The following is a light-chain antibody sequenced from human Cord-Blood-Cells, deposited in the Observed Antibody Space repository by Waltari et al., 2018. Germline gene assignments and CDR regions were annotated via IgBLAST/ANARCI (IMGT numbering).Light chain of an antibody. J-gene: IGKJ2*01. CDR2: DAS. CDR3: QQYNSYSYT. CDR1: QSISSW. V-gene: IGKV1-5*01. Sequence: DIQMTQSPSTLSASVGDRVHITCRASQSISSWLAWYQQKPGKAPKLLIYDASSLESGVPSRFSGSGSGTEFTLTISSLQPDDFATYYCQQYNSYSYTFGQGTKLEIK.